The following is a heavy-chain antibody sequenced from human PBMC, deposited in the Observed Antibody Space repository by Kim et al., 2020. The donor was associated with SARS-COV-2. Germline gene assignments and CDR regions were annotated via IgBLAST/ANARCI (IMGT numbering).Heavy chain of an antibody. CDR3: ARDLARYRSVSYTSVREWEAWFDP. Sequence: ASVKVSCKASGYAFTSYGLNWVRQAPGQGLEWMGLINTNTGNPTYAQGFTGRFVFSLDTSVSTAYLQISGLKAEDTAVYFCARDLARYRSVSYTSVREWEAWFDPWGQGTLVTVSS. D-gene: IGHD1-26*01. CDR1: GYAFTSYG. J-gene: IGHJ5*02. V-gene: IGHV7-4-1*02. CDR2: INTNTGNP.